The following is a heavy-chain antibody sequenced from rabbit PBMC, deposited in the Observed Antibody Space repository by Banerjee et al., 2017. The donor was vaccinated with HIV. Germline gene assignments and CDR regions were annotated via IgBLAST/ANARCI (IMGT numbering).Heavy chain of an antibody. Sequence: QSLEESGGDLVKPGASLTLTCTASGFTISSSYYMCWVRQAPGKGLEWIACINTSSGNTVYANWAKGRFTISKTSSTTVTLQMTSLTAADTATYFCARDGSVRGPDFNLWGQGTLVTVS. V-gene: IGHV1S40*01. CDR3: ARDGSVRGPDFNL. D-gene: IGHD3-1*01. J-gene: IGHJ4*01. CDR1: GFTISSSYY. CDR2: INTSSGNT.